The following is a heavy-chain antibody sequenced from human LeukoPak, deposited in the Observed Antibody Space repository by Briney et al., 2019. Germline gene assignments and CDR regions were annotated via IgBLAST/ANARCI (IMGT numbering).Heavy chain of an antibody. J-gene: IGHJ4*02. CDR1: GFPFSSYS. CDR3: APGSSHSGGYPRS. V-gene: IGHV3-48*01. CDR2: ISSSSTI. D-gene: IGHD3-10*01. Sequence: PGGSLRLSCATSGFPFSSYSMNWVRQAPGKGLEWVSYISSSSTIYYADSVKGRFTISRDNAKNSLYLQMNSLRAEDTAVYYCAPGSSHSGGYPRSWGQGTRVTVSS.